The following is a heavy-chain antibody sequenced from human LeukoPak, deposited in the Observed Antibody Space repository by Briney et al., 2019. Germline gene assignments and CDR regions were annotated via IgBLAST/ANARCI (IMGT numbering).Heavy chain of an antibody. D-gene: IGHD6-13*01. CDR3: ARRTEQQLVQGRWFDP. CDR2: IYYSGST. V-gene: IGHV4-39*07. Sequence: SETLSLTCTVSGGSISSSSYYWGWIRQPPGKGLEWIGSIYYSGSTYYNPSLKSRVTISVDTSKNQFSLKLSSVTAADTAVYYCARRTEQQLVQGRWFDPWGQGTLVTVSS. CDR1: GGSISSSSYY. J-gene: IGHJ5*02.